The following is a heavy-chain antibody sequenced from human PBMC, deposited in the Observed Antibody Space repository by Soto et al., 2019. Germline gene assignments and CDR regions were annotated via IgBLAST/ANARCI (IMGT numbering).Heavy chain of an antibody. J-gene: IGHJ4*02. CDR1: GGSFSGYY. CDR2: INHSGST. CDR3: ARDNYDFWSGYYLVDY. Sequence: SETLSLTCAVYGGSFSGYYWSWIRQPPGKGLEWIGEINHSGSTNYNPSLKSRVTISVDTSKNQFSLKLSSVTAADTAVYYCARDNYDFWSGYYLVDYWGQGTLVTVSS. D-gene: IGHD3-3*01. V-gene: IGHV4-34*01.